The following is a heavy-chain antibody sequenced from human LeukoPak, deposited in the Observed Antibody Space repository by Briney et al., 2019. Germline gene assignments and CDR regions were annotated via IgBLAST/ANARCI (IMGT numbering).Heavy chain of an antibody. CDR3: AKGSTSCDY. J-gene: IGHJ4*02. CDR2: ISSSSSYI. Sequence: PGGSLRLSCAASGFTFSSYSMNWVRQAPGKGLEWVSSISSSSSYIYYADSVKGRFTISSDNSKNTLYLQMNSPRAEDTAVYYCAKGSTSCDYWGQGTLVTVSS. V-gene: IGHV3-21*01. D-gene: IGHD2-2*01. CDR1: GFTFSSYS.